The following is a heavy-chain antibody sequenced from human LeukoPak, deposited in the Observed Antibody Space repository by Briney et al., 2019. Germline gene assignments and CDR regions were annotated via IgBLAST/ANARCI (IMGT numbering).Heavy chain of an antibody. V-gene: IGHV3-7*01. J-gene: IGHJ4*01. D-gene: IGHD6-13*01. CDR1: GFIFSDYW. CDR2: IKQDGGEK. CDR3: ARDGTAAGLYFDL. Sequence: PGGSLRLSCGVSGFIFSDYWMNWVRQAPGKGLEWVASIKQDGGEKSYVDSVKGRFTISRDNAKNSLYLQMGSLRAEDTAVYYCARDGTAAGLYFDLWGQGTPVTVSS.